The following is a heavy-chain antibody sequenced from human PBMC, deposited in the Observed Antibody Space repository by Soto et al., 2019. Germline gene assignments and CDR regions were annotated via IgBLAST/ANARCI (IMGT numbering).Heavy chain of an antibody. D-gene: IGHD4-17*01. CDR1: GFTFSSYA. CDR2: ISGSGGST. V-gene: IGHV3-23*01. Sequence: HPGGSLRLSCAASGFTFSSYAMSWVRQAPGKGLEWVSAISGSGGSTYYADSVKGRFTISRDNSKNTLYLQMNSLRAEDTAVYYCAKDSFPTYGDSPVNWFDPWGQGTLVTVSS. CDR3: AKDSFPTYGDSPVNWFDP. J-gene: IGHJ5*02.